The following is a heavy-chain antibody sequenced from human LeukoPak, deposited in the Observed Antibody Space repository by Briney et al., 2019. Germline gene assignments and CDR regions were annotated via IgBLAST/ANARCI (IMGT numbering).Heavy chain of an antibody. D-gene: IGHD6-6*01. J-gene: IGHJ4*02. CDR1: VFTFSSYE. Sequence: GGSLRLSCAASVFTFSSYERNWVRPAPGKGLGWFSYISSSGSAFYYADSVKGRFTISRDNAKNSLYLQMNSLKAEDTAVYYCARAIRYSSSPRLDYWGQGALVTVSS. CDR2: ISSSGSAF. V-gene: IGHV3-48*03. CDR3: ARAIRYSSSPRLDY.